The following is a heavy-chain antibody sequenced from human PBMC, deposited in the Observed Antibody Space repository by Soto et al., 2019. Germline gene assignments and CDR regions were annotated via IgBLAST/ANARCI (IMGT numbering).Heavy chain of an antibody. Sequence: SVKVSCKASGGTFNSYAISWVRQAPGQGLEWMGGIIAIFGTADYAQKFQGRVTITAVESTSTAYMELSSLRSEDTAVYYCASHYDSGGYYYHGPWGQG. CDR2: IIAIFGTA. D-gene: IGHD3-22*01. CDR1: GGTFNSYA. CDR3: ASHYDSGGYYYHGP. J-gene: IGHJ1*01. V-gene: IGHV1-69*13.